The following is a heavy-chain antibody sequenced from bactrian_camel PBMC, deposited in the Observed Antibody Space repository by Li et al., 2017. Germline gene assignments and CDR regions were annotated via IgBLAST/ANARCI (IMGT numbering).Heavy chain of an antibody. CDR2: ISPGGDST. V-gene: IGHV3S1*01. Sequence: HVQLVESGGGSVQAGGSLRLSCTTSATSSYAFGTECMGWFRQAPGKEREGVACISPGGDSTYYTDSVKGRFTISQDIAEKTVYLEMNSLKVEDTGVYYCAASRNGLGTCWQRNYWGQGTQVTVS. D-gene: IGHD7*01. CDR3: AASRNGLGTCWQRNY. J-gene: IGHJ4*01. CDR1: SYAFGTEC.